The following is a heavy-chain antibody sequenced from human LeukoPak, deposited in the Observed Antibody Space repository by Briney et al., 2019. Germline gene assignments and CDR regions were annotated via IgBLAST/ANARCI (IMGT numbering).Heavy chain of an antibody. D-gene: IGHD5-24*01. CDR2: ISGSGGST. CDR3: AKAGELGMATITFTDY. CDR1: GFTFSSYA. Sequence: GGSLRLSCAPSGFTFSSYAMSWVRQAPGKGLEWVSAISGSGGSTYYADSVKGRFTISRDNSKNTLYLQMNSLRAEDTAVYYCAKAGELGMATITFTDYRGQGTLVTVSS. J-gene: IGHJ4*02. V-gene: IGHV3-23*01.